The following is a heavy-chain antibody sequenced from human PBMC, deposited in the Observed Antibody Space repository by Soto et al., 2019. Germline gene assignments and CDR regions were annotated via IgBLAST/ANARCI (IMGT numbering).Heavy chain of an antibody. CDR2: ISDRDGST. Sequence: ELQLLESGGGLIQPGGFLRLSCAASGFPFSNFVMSWVRQAPGKGPEWIAVISDRDGSTYYADAVKGRFTISRDNSKNTLYLQMNSLRAEDTALYSCVKGGWLDHWGQGALVTVSS. V-gene: IGHV3-23*01. CDR1: GFPFSNFV. D-gene: IGHD6-19*01. CDR3: VKGGWLDH. J-gene: IGHJ4*02.